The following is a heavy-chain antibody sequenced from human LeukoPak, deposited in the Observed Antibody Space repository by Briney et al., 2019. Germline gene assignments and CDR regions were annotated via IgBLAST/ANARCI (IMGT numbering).Heavy chain of an antibody. Sequence: PSETLSLTCTVSGGSISSGSYYWSWIRQPAGKGLEWIGRIYTSGSTNYNPSLKSRVTISVDTSKNQFSLKLSSVTAADTAVYYCARDSGSWDYYDSSGYQYFQHWGQGILVTVSS. CDR3: ARDSGSWDYYDSSGYQYFQH. CDR1: GGSISSGSYY. V-gene: IGHV4-61*02. CDR2: IYTSGST. D-gene: IGHD3-22*01. J-gene: IGHJ1*01.